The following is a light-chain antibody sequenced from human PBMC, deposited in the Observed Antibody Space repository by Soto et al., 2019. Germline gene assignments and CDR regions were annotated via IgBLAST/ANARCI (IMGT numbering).Light chain of an antibody. CDR3: QQYGNSFYT. J-gene: IGKJ2*01. Sequence: EIVLTQSPGTLSLSPGERATLSCRASQSVSSDYLAWYQQKPGQAPRLLIYGSSNRATGIPDRFSGSGSGTDFTLTISRLEPEDFAVYYCQQYGNSFYTFGQGTKLEIK. CDR1: QSVSSDY. CDR2: GSS. V-gene: IGKV3-20*01.